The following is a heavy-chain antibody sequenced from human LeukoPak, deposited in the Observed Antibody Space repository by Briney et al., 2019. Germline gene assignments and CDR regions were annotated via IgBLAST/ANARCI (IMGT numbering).Heavy chain of an antibody. CDR3: ARDGGYFDWPRPRPGKYYFDY. CDR1: GYTFTYG. J-gene: IGHJ4*02. Sequence: ASVKVSCKGSGYTFTYGVGWVRQAPGQGLEWMGWISVYTGYTNYAQNFQGRVTMTTDTSTNTAYMELRSLTSDDTAVYFCARDGGYFDWPRPRPGKYYFDYWGQGTLVTVTS. CDR2: ISVYTGYT. V-gene: IGHV1-18*01. D-gene: IGHD3-9*01.